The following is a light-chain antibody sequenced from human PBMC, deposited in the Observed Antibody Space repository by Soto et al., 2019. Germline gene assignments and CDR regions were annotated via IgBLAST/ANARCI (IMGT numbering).Light chain of an antibody. CDR2: EVS. Sequence: QSALTQPASVSGTPGQSITISCTGSISDIGGYNYVSWYQQFPGKAPKLIIFEVSDRPSGVSDRFSGSKSGTSASLAITGLQSEDEGDYYCASWDDSLDGSVLFGGGTKLTVL. V-gene: IGLV2-14*01. CDR3: ASWDDSLDGSVL. CDR1: ISDIGGYNY. J-gene: IGLJ2*01.